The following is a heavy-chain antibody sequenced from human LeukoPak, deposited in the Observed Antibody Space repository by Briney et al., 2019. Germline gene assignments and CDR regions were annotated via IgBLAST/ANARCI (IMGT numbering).Heavy chain of an antibody. CDR2: IKEDGSEI. CDR3: ARDRGYSSFDY. CDR1: AFTFSNYW. D-gene: IGHD4-23*01. V-gene: IGHV3-7*01. J-gene: IGHJ4*02. Sequence: GGSLRLSCAASAFTFSNYWMSWVRQAPGKGLEWVANIKEDGSEINYVDSVKGRFTISRDNAKNSLYLQMNSLAVDDTAVYYCARDRGYSSFDYWGQGTLVTVSS.